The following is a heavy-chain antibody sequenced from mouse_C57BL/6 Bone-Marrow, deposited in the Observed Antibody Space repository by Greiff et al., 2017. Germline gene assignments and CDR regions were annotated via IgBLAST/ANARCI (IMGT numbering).Heavy chain of an antibody. Sequence: QVQLKQSGAELARPGASVKMSCKASGYTFTSYTMHWVKQRPGQGLEWIGYINPSSGYTKYNQKFKDKATLTADKSSSTAYMQLSSLTSEDSAVYYCARNAHYYGSSYPDWYFDVWGTGTTVTVSS. J-gene: IGHJ1*03. CDR3: ARNAHYYGSSYPDWYFDV. V-gene: IGHV1-4*01. CDR2: INPSSGYT. D-gene: IGHD1-1*01. CDR1: GYTFTSYT.